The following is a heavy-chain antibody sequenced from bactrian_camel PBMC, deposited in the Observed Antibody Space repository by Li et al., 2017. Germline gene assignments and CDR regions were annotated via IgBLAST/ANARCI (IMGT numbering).Heavy chain of an antibody. D-gene: IGHD2*01. CDR3: AADLNPYGGSCQEGLGY. Sequence: VQLVESGGGSVQTGGSLRLSCSAIGEGFGRYCMAWFRQVPGKDREGIAVIDKDGRTNYADSVTGRFTVSKDLAKNSLYLQMNSLKPEDTAVYYCAADLNPYGGSCQEGLGYWGQGTQVTVS. CDR2: IDKDGRT. V-gene: IGHV3S53*01. CDR1: GEGFGRYC. J-gene: IGHJ6*01.